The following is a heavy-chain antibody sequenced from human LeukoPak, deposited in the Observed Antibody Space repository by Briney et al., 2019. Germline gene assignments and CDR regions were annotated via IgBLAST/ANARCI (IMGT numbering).Heavy chain of an antibody. D-gene: IGHD7-27*01. CDR1: GGSFSGYY. CDR3: AKEPTGAKTFDS. Sequence: SETLSLTCAVYGGSFSGYYWSWIRQPPGKGLGWIGEINHSGSTNYNPSLKSRVTISVDTSKNQFSLKLSSVTAADTAVYYCAKEPTGAKTFDSWGQGTLVTVSS. J-gene: IGHJ4*02. CDR2: INHSGST. V-gene: IGHV4-34*01.